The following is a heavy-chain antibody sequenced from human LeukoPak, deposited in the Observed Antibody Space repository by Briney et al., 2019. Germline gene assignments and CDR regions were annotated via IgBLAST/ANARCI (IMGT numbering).Heavy chain of an antibody. Sequence: VASVKVSCKASGYTFTSYDINWVRQATGQGLEWMGWMNPNSGNTGYAQKFQGRVTMTRNTSISTAYMELSSLRSDDTAVYYCARGYCSGGSCYPLDAFDIWGQGTMVTVSS. CDR2: MNPNSGNT. CDR1: GYTFTSYD. CDR3: ARGYCSGGSCYPLDAFDI. J-gene: IGHJ3*02. D-gene: IGHD2-15*01. V-gene: IGHV1-8*01.